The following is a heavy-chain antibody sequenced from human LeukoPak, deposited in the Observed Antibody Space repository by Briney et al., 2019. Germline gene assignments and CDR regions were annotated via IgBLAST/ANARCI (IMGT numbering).Heavy chain of an antibody. D-gene: IGHD3-22*01. Sequence: SETLSLTCTVSGGSISSSGYYWGWIRQPPGKGLEWIRSIYYSGSTYYNPSLKSRVTISVDTSKNQFSLKLSSVTAADTAVYYCATLTPLYYDSSGYYFDYWGQGTLVTVSS. J-gene: IGHJ4*02. CDR1: GGSISSSGYY. CDR3: ATLTPLYYDSSGYYFDY. V-gene: IGHV4-39*07. CDR2: IYYSGST.